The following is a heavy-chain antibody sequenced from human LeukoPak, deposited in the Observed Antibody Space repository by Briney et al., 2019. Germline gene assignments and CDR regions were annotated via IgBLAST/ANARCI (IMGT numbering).Heavy chain of an antibody. D-gene: IGHD2-2*02. Sequence: GGSLRLSCAASGFTFSGSGMHWVRQASGKGLEWVGRIRSKANSYATAYAASVKGRFTVSRDDSKNMAYLQMNSLKTEDTAVYYCTTDYIVPAAIPDYWGQGTLVTVSS. CDR2: IRSKANSYAT. J-gene: IGHJ4*02. V-gene: IGHV3-73*01. CDR3: TTDYIVPAAIPDY. CDR1: GFTFSGSG.